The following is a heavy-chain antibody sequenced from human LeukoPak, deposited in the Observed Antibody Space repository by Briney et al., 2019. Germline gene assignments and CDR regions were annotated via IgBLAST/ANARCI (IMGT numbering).Heavy chain of an antibody. CDR1: GGSISSSSYY. CDR3: ARDETARIVGALFDY. CDR2: IYHSGST. V-gene: IGHV4-39*07. Sequence: PSETLSLTCTVSGGSISSSSYYWGWIRQPPGKGLEWIGSIYHSGSTYYNPSLKSRVTISVDTSKNQFSLKLSSVTAADTAVYYCARDETARIVGALFDYWGQGTLVTVSS. J-gene: IGHJ4*02. D-gene: IGHD1-26*01.